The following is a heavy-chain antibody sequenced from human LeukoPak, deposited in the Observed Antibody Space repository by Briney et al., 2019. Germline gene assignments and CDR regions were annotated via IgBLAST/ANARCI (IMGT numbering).Heavy chain of an antibody. CDR1: GYTFTIYY. CDR3: ARESMHYYDSSGYYPGP. V-gene: IGHV1-46*01. D-gene: IGHD3-22*01. J-gene: IGHJ5*02. Sequence: ASVKVSCKASGYTFTIYYMHWVRQAPGQGLEWMGIINPSGGSTSYAQKFQGRVTMTRDTSTSTVYMELSSLRSEDMAVYYCARESMHYYDSSGYYPGPWGQGTLVTVSS. CDR2: INPSGGST.